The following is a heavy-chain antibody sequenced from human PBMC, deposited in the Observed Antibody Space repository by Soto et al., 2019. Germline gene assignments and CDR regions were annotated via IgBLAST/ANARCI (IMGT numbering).Heavy chain of an antibody. Sequence: SETLSLTCAVYGGSFSGYYWSWIRQPPGKGLEWIGEINHSGSTNYNPSLKSRVTISVDTSKNQFSLKLSSVTAADTAVYYCARGISYYYYYMDVWGKGTTVTVSS. CDR3: ARGISYYYYYMDV. CDR1: GGSFSGYY. D-gene: IGHD3-16*02. V-gene: IGHV4-34*01. J-gene: IGHJ6*03. CDR2: INHSGST.